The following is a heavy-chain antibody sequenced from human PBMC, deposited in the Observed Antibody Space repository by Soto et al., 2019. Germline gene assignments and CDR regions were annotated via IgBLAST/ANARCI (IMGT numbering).Heavy chain of an antibody. CDR1: GYTFTGYY. D-gene: IGHD5-18*01. V-gene: IGHV1-2*04. Sequence: ASVKVSCKASGYTFTGYYMHWVRQAPGQGLEWMGWINPNSGGTNYAQKFQGWVTMTRDTSISTANMKLSRLRSDDTAVYYCARVGAIQRSDPYYYYGMDVWGQGTTVTVSS. CDR2: INPNSGGT. CDR3: ARVGAIQRSDPYYYYGMDV. J-gene: IGHJ6*02.